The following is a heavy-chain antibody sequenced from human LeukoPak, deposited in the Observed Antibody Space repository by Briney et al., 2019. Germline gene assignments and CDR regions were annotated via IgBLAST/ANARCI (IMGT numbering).Heavy chain of an antibody. V-gene: IGHV4-4*07. J-gene: IGHJ1*01. D-gene: IGHD4-17*01. CDR2: IHTSGST. CDR3: AIPSSGDYVYFQH. Sequence: KPSETLSLTCTVSGGSISSNCWNWIRQPAGKGLEWIGHIHTSGSTKYTPSLKSRVTMSVDTSKNQFSLKLSSVTAADTAVYYCAIPSSGDYVYFQHWGQGTLVTVSS. CDR1: GGSISSNC.